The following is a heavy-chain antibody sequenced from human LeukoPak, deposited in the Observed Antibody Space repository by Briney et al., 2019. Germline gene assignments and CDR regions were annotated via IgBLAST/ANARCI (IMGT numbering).Heavy chain of an antibody. J-gene: IGHJ4*02. CDR2: ISYHGSNQ. V-gene: IGHV3-30-3*01. CDR3: ASDPFDSSGYYPLDY. CDR1: GFTFSRYA. Sequence: GKSLRLSRAASGFTFSRYAMHWVRQAPGKGLEWVAVISYHGSNQYYADSMKGRFTISRDNSKSTLYLQMNSLRPEDTAVYYCASDPFDSSGYYPLDYWGQGTLVTVSS. D-gene: IGHD3-22*01.